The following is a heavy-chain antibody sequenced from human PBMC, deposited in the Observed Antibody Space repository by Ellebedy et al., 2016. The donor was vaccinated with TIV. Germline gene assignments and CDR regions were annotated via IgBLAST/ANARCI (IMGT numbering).Heavy chain of an antibody. D-gene: IGHD1-20*01. V-gene: IGHV4-59*01. J-gene: IGHJ4*02. CDR2: IHYSGNT. CDR3: AGTYNGNANFDY. Sequence: MPGGSLRLSCSVSGGSISSDYWSWIRQPPGKGLEWIGYIHYSGNTKYNPSLKSRVNISLDTSRNQFSLKLSSVTAADTAVYFCAGTYNGNANFDYWGQGTLVTVSS. CDR1: GGSISSDY.